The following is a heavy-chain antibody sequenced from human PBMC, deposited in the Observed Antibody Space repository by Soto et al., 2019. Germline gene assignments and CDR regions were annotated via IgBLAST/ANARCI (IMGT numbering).Heavy chain of an antibody. V-gene: IGHV4-39*01. CDR1: GGSISSINYY. D-gene: IGHD6-19*01. CDR3: ASIAVAGEIDY. J-gene: IGHJ4*02. CDR2: IYYSGTT. Sequence: SETLSLTCTVSGGSISSINYYWGWIRQPPVKGLEWIGNIYYSGTTFYNPSLKSRVTMSVDTSKNQVSLRLNSVTAADTAVYYCASIAVAGEIDYWGQGTVVTVSS.